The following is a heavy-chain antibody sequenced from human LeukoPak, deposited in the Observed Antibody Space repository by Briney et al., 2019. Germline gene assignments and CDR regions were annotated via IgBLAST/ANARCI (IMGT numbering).Heavy chain of an antibody. CDR2: IKQDGSEK. CDR1: GFTFSSYW. J-gene: IGHJ4*02. Sequence: GGSLRLSCAASGFTFSSYWMSWVRQAPGKGLEWVANIKQDGSEKYYVGSVKGRLTISRDNAKNSLYLQMSSLRAEDTAVYYCARDAGQQPHDYWGQGTLVTVSS. D-gene: IGHD6-13*01. V-gene: IGHV3-7*05. CDR3: ARDAGQQPHDY.